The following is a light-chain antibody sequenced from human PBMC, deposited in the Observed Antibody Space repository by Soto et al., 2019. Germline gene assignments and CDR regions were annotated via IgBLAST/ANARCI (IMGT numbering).Light chain of an antibody. CDR1: SSNIGSNY. J-gene: IGLJ3*02. V-gene: IGLV1-47*01. CDR2: RNN. Sequence: QSVLTQPPSASGTPGQRVTISCSGSSSNIGSNYVYWYQQLPGTAPKLLIYRNNQRPSGVPDRFSGSKSGTSASLAISGLRSEYEADYYGAAWDDSLSGWVFGGGTKLTVL. CDR3: AAWDDSLSGWV.